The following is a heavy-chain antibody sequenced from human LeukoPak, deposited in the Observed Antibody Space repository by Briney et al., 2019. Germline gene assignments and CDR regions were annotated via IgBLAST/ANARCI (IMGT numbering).Heavy chain of an antibody. CDR1: GGSISSSSYS. Sequence: SETLSLTCTVSGGSISSSSYSWGWIRQPPGKGLEWIGSMYYSGSSYYNPSLKSRVTISVDTSKNQFSLKLSSVTAADTAVYYCARLKQDRPPYYFDYWGQGTLVTVSS. CDR3: ARLKQDRPPYYFDY. D-gene: IGHD2-15*01. J-gene: IGHJ4*02. CDR2: MYYSGSS. V-gene: IGHV4-39*07.